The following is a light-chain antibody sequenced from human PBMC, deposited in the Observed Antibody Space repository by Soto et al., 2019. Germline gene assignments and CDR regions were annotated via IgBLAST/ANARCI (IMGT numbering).Light chain of an antibody. V-gene: IGKV3-11*01. CDR1: QSVSSY. J-gene: IGKJ5*01. CDR3: QQYHTWPPIT. Sequence: EIVVTQSPATLSLSPGERATLSFWASQSVSSYLAWYQQKPGQAPRLLIYDASNRATGIPARFSGSGSGTDFTLRISSLQPGDVGIYSCQQYHTWPPITFGQGTRLENK. CDR2: DAS.